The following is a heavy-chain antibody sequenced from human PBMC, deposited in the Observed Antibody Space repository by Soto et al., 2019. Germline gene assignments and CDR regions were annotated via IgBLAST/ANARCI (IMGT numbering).Heavy chain of an antibody. CDR2: ISGAGDTS. CDR1: GFTFATYG. D-gene: IGHD3-3*01. V-gene: IGHV3-23*01. J-gene: IGHJ4*02. Sequence: HPGGSLRLSCVASGFTFATYGMAWVRQAPGKGLEWVSTISGAGDTSTYADSVKGRFTISRDNSRNTVSLQLNNLRDDDTAVYFCVKEFFAFYDFWSGHQDGSYFDYWGQGTPVTVSS. CDR3: VKEFFAFYDFWSGHQDGSYFDY.